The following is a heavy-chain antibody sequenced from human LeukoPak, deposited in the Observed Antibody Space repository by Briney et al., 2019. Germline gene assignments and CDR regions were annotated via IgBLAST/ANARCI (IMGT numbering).Heavy chain of an antibody. Sequence: GGSLRLPCAASGFTFSDYYMSWIRQAPGKGLEWISFISSSSSYSDYEDAVKGRFTLSRDNAQNSLYLQMNSLRADDTAEVYCARDSPTPVSWGQGTLVTVSS. J-gene: IGHJ5*02. CDR3: ARDSPTPVS. CDR1: GFTFSDYY. CDR2: ISSSSSYS. V-gene: IGHV3-11*06.